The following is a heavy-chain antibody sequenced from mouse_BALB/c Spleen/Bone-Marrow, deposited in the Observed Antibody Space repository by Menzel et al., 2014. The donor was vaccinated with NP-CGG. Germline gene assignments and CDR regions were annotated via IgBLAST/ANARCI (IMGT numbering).Heavy chain of an antibody. CDR2: ISSGSSII. Sequence: EVKLMESGGGSVQPGGSRKLSCAASGFTFSYFGMHWVRQAPEKGLEWVAYISSGSSIIYYADTVKGRFTISRDNPKNTLFLQMTSLRSEDTAMYYCARERTGFDYWGQGTTLTVSS. V-gene: IGHV5-17*02. J-gene: IGHJ2*01. D-gene: IGHD4-1*01. CDR3: ARERTGFDY. CDR1: GFTFSYFG.